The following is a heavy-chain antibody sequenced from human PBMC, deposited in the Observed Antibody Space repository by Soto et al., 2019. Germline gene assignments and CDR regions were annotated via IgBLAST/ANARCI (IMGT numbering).Heavy chain of an antibody. CDR1: GYTFTSYG. V-gene: IGHV1-18*04. D-gene: IGHD5-18*01. Sequence: AAVKVSCKASGYTFTSYGISWVRHAPGQGLEWMGWISADNGNTNYAQTLQGRGPLTTDTSTSTAYMELRTLRSDDPAVYYCAIEEGGYSEGSDYYYGVDVWGQGTTVTVS. CDR3: AIEEGGYSEGSDYYYGVDV. J-gene: IGHJ6*02. CDR2: ISADNGNT.